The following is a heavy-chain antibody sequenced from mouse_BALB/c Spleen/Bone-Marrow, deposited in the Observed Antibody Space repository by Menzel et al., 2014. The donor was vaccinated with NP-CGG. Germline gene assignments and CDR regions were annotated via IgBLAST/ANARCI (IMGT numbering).Heavy chain of an antibody. CDR3: ARQIYFPYFDY. CDR2: ISNGGGST. Sequence: EVKLVESGGGLVQPGGSLKLSCAASGFAFSSYTMSWFRQTPEKRLEWVAYISNGGGSTYYPDTVKGRFTISRDNAKNPLYLQMSSLKSEDTAMYYCARQIYFPYFDYWGQGTTLTVSS. V-gene: IGHV5-12-2*01. J-gene: IGHJ2*01. CDR1: GFAFSSYT. D-gene: IGHD2-1*01.